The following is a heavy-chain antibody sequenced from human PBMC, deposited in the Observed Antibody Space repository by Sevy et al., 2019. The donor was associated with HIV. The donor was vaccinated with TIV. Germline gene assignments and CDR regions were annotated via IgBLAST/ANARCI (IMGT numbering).Heavy chain of an antibody. CDR3: ARDPRTAAAGRYFQH. D-gene: IGHD6-13*01. J-gene: IGHJ1*01. V-gene: IGHV3-11*01. CDR1: GFTFSDYY. Sequence: GGALRLSCAASGFTFSDYYMSWIRQAPGKGLEWISCISSSGSTIYFADSVKGRFTISRDNAKNSLYLQMNSLRAEDTVVYYCARDPRTAAAGRYFQHWGQVSLLTVSS. CDR2: ISSSGSTI.